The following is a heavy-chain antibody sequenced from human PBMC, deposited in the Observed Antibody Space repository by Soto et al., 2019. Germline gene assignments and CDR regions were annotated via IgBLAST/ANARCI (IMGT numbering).Heavy chain of an antibody. CDR2: ISYDGSNK. Sequence: GGSLRLSCAASGFTFSSYGMHWVRQAPGKGLEWVAVISYDGSNKYYADSVKGRFTISRDNSKNTLYLQMNSLRAEDTAVYYCAKDRRGSGSYGFDYWGQGTLVTVSS. CDR3: AKDRRGSGSYGFDY. D-gene: IGHD3-10*01. J-gene: IGHJ4*02. CDR1: GFTFSSYG. V-gene: IGHV3-30*18.